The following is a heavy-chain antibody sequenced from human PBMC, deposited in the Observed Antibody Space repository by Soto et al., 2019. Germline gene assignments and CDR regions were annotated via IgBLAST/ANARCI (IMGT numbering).Heavy chain of an antibody. CDR1: GGSISSTNSY. Sequence: PSETLSLTCTVSGGSISSTNSYWGRIRQPPGKGLEWIGSIFYSGATYYNPSLKSRVTISEDTSKNQFSLKVSSVTAADTAVYYCARHRSQTWDPDIAVPPATDYWGQGTLVTVSS. V-gene: IGHV4-39*01. D-gene: IGHD2-2*01. CDR2: IFYSGAT. CDR3: ARHRSQTWDPDIAVPPATDY. J-gene: IGHJ4*02.